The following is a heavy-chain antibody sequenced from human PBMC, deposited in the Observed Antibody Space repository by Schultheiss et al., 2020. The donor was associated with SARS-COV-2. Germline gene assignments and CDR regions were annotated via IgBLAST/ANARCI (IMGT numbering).Heavy chain of an antibody. CDR1: GGSISSSYY. J-gene: IGHJ5*02. V-gene: IGHV4-38-2*01. Sequence: SETLSLTCAVSGGSISSSYYWSWIRQPPGKGLEWIGSIYHSGSTYYNPSLKSRVTISVDKSKNQFSLKLSSVTAADTAVYYCARGGLGYYDSRFDPWGQGTLVTVSS. CDR3: ARGGLGYYDSRFDP. D-gene: IGHD3-22*01. CDR2: IYHSGST.